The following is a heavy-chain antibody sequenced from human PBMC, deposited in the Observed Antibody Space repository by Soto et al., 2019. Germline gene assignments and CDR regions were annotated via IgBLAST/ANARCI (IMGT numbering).Heavy chain of an antibody. D-gene: IGHD6-6*01. Sequence: SETLSLTCAVYSGSFSGYYWSWIRQPPGKGLEWIGEINHSGSTNYNPSLKSRVTISVDTSKNQFSLKLSSVTAADTAVYYCARVNGRYRSSSQSYYYYYGMDVWGQGTTVTVYS. CDR3: ARVNGRYRSSSQSYYYYYGMDV. V-gene: IGHV4-34*01. J-gene: IGHJ6*02. CDR2: INHSGST. CDR1: SGSFSGYY.